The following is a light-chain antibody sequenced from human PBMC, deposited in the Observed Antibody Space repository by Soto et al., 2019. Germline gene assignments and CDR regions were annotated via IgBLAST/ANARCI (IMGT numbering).Light chain of an antibody. CDR2: AAS. CDR1: RSISSN. CDR3: QQSYRSPPT. J-gene: IGKJ1*01. Sequence: DIQMTQSPSSLSASVGDRVTITCRTSRSISSNLNWYQQAPGKVPKLLIYAASSLQSGVPSRFSGSGSGTDFTLTISSLQPEDFATYYCQQSYRSPPTFGQGTKVDIK. V-gene: IGKV1-39*01.